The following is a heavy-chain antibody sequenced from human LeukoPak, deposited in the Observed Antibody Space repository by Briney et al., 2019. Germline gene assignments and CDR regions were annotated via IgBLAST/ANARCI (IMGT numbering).Heavy chain of an antibody. Sequence: GGSLRLSCAASGFTFSSYWMSWVRQAPGKGVEWVANIKQDGSEKYYVDSVKGRFTISRDNAKNSLYLQMNSLRAEDTAVYYCARVGSSVDFDYWGQGTLVTVSS. J-gene: IGHJ4*02. CDR2: IKQDGSEK. CDR1: GFTFSSYW. V-gene: IGHV3-7*01. CDR3: ARVGSSVDFDY. D-gene: IGHD2-15*01.